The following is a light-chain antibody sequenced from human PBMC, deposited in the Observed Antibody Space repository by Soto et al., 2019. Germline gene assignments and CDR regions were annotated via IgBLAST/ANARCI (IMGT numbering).Light chain of an antibody. Sequence: QSVLTQPPSASGTPGQRVTISCSGSSSNFGTNYVYWYQQLPGTAPKLLIFSNNQRPSGVPDRFSGSKSGTSASLAISGLRSEDEADYYCAAWDDSLGGPVFGEGTKVTLL. V-gene: IGLV1-47*02. CDR3: AAWDDSLGGPV. CDR2: SNN. CDR1: SSNFGTNY. J-gene: IGLJ2*01.